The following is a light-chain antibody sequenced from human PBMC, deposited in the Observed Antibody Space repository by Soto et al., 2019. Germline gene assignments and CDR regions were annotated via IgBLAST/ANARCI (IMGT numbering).Light chain of an antibody. CDR2: GAS. CDR1: ETVRSN. J-gene: IGKJ2*01. V-gene: IGKV3-15*01. Sequence: IVMTQSPATLSVSPGERATLSCRACETVRSNVAWFQQKPGQAPRLLIFGASTRATGIPTRFTGSGSGTEFTLTIDSLQSEDFAVYFCQQYYNWRPYTFGQGTKVDIK. CDR3: QQYYNWRPYT.